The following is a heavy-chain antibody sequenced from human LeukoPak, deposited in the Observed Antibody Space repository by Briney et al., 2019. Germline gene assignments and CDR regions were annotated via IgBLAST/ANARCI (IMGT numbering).Heavy chain of an antibody. V-gene: IGHV4-34*01. CDR1: GGSFSGYY. CDR3: ARERMVRGPFDY. Sequence: SETLSLTCAVYGGSFSGYYWSWIPQPPGKGLEWIGEINHSGSTNYNPSLTSRVTISVDTSKSRFPLKLSSVTAADTAVYYCARERMVRGPFDYWGQGTLVTVSS. D-gene: IGHD3-10*01. CDR2: INHSGST. J-gene: IGHJ4*02.